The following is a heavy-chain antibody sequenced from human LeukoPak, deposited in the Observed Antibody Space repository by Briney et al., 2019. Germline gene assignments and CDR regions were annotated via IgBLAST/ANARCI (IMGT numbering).Heavy chain of an antibody. CDR2: IYYSGST. V-gene: IGHV4-59*01. CDR1: GGSISSYY. Sequence: SETLSLTCTVSGGSISSYYWSWIRQPPGKGLEWIGYIYYSGSTNYSPSLKSRVTISVDTSKNQFSLKLSSVTAADTAVYYCARARSITIFGVVIPRGDYMDVWGKGTTVTVSS. CDR3: ARARSITIFGVVIPRGDYMDV. D-gene: IGHD3-3*01. J-gene: IGHJ6*03.